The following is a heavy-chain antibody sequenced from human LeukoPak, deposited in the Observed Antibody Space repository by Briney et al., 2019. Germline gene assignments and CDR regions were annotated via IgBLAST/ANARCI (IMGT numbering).Heavy chain of an antibody. V-gene: IGHV1-18*01. CDR3: ARVLGFANLFDP. CDR1: GYTFTSYG. J-gene: IGHJ5*02. D-gene: IGHD3-10*01. Sequence: ASVKLSCNASGYTFTSYGISWGREAPGQGLGWMGWIRAYNGNTNYAQKLQGRVTMTTDTSTSTAYMELRSLRSDDTAVYYSARVLGFANLFDPWGQGTLVTVSS. CDR2: IRAYNGNT.